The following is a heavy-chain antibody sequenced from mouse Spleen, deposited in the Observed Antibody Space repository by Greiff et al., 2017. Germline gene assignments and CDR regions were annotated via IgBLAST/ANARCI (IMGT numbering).Heavy chain of an antibody. CDR1: GYTFTTYP. J-gene: IGHJ1*03. Sequence: VQLQQSGAELVKPGASVKMSCKASGYTFTTYPIEWMKQNHGRSLEWIGNFHPYNDDTKYNEKFKGKATLTVEKSSSTVYLELSRLTSDDSAVYYCARSYYGSSYWYFDVWGTGTTVTVSS. V-gene: IGHV1-47*01. CDR3: ARSYYGSSYWYFDV. D-gene: IGHD1-1*01. CDR2: FHPYNDDT.